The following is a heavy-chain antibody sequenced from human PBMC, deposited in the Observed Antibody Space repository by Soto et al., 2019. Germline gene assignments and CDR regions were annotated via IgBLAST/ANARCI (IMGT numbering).Heavy chain of an antibody. CDR2: IYHSGST. CDR3: ARVPDR. D-gene: IGHD2-2*01. Sequence: NPSETLSLTCTVSGSISNYSWSWIRQPPGKGLEWIGYIYHSGSTYYNPSLKSRVTISVDRSKNQFSLKLSSVTAADTAVYYCARVPDRWGQGTLVTVSS. J-gene: IGHJ5*02. V-gene: IGHV4-30-2*01. CDR1: GSISNYS.